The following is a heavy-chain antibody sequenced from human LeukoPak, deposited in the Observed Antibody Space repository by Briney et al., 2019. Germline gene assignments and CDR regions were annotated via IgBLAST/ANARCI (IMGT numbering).Heavy chain of an antibody. J-gene: IGHJ3*02. D-gene: IGHD5-18*01. V-gene: IGHV4-61*01. Sequence: SETLSLTCTVSSGSISSSNYYWSWIRQPPGKGLEWIGYIYYSGSTNYSPSLKSRVTISVDTSKNQFSLKLSSVTAADTAVYYCARSGYSYGADAFDIWGQGTMVTVSS. CDR2: IYYSGST. CDR1: SGSISSSNYY. CDR3: ARSGYSYGADAFDI.